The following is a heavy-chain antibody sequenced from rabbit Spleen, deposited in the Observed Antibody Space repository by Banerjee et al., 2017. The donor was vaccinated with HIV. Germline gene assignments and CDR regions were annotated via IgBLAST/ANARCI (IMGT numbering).Heavy chain of an antibody. J-gene: IGHJ6*01. Sequence: QEQLVESRGGLVQPGGSLKLSCTASGVSFSSSSYMCWVRQAPGKGLEWIACIDSGSSGFTYFATWAKGRFTCSKTSSTTVTLQMTRLTAADTATYFCARDTSSSFSSYGMDLWGPGTLVTVS. D-gene: IGHD1-1*01. CDR2: IDSGSSGFT. CDR1: GVSFSSSSY. CDR3: ARDTSSSFSSYGMDL. V-gene: IGHV1S45*01.